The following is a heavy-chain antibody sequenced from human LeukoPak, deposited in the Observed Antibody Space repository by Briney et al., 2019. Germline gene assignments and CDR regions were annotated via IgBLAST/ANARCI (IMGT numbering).Heavy chain of an antibody. V-gene: IGHV3-15*01. CDR3: TTDDSYSGYDWWDY. Sequence: PGGSLRLSRAASGFTFSNAWMSWVRQAPGKGLEWVGRIKSKTDGGTTDYAAPVKGRFTIPRDDSKNTLYLQMNSLKTEDTAVYYCTTDDSYSGYDWWDYWGQGTLVTVSS. D-gene: IGHD5-12*01. J-gene: IGHJ4*02. CDR2: IKSKTDGGTT. CDR1: GFTFSNAW.